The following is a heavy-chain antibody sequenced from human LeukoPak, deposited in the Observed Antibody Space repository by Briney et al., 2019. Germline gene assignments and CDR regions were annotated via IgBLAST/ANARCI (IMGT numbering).Heavy chain of an antibody. J-gene: IGHJ4*02. CDR1: GGSVSSGSYY. CDR2: IYYSGST. Sequence: PSETLSLTCTVSGGSVSSGSYYWSWIRQPPGKGLEWIGYIYYSGSTNYNPSLKSRVTISVDTSKNQFSLKLSSVTAADTAVYYCARARYDSSGYYNFDYWGQGTLVTVSS. D-gene: IGHD3-22*01. V-gene: IGHV4-61*01. CDR3: ARARYDSSGYYNFDY.